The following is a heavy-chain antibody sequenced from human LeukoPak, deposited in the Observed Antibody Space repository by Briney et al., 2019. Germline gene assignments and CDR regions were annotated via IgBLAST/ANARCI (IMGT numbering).Heavy chain of an antibody. Sequence: SVKVSCKASGGTFSSYAISWVRQAPRQGLEWMGRIIPILGIANYAQKFQGRVTITTDESTSTAYMELSSLRSEDTAVYYCAREYCSSTSCYKKGWFDPWGQGTLVTVSS. CDR1: GGTFSSYA. D-gene: IGHD2-2*02. V-gene: IGHV1-69*04. CDR3: AREYCSSTSCYKKGWFDP. CDR2: IIPILGIA. J-gene: IGHJ5*02.